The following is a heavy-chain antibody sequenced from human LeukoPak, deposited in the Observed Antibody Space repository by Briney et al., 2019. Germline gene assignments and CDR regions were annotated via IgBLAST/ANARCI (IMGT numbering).Heavy chain of an antibody. D-gene: IGHD4-17*01. CDR2: IWYDGSNK. CDR3: ARDNDYGDYGIDY. Sequence: GRSLRLSCAASGFTFSSYGMHWVREAPGKGLEWVAVIWYDGSNKYYADSVQGRFTISRDRSKNTLYLQMNSLRAEDTAVYYCARDNDYGDYGIDYWGQGTLVTVSS. V-gene: IGHV3-33*01. CDR1: GFTFSSYG. J-gene: IGHJ4*02.